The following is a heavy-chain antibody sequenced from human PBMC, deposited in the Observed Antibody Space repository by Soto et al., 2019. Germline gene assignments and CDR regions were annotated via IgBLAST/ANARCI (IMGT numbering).Heavy chain of an antibody. Sequence: GALRLSCVGSVFICINNGMHWVRQTPGKGLEWVAFMSYDGSDTFYADSVKGRFTISRDNSKNTLFLHMSNLRAEDTAMYYCTIVRVADSALDHWGQGTLVTVS. CDR2: MSYDGSDT. D-gene: IGHD3-10*02. J-gene: IGHJ4*02. V-gene: IGHV3-30*02. CDR3: TIVRVADSALDH. CDR1: VFICINNG.